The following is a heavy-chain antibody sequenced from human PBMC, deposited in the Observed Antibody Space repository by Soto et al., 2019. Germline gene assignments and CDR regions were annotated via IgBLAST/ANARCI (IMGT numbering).Heavy chain of an antibody. D-gene: IGHD2-8*01. J-gene: IGHJ6*02. CDR1: GYVFTSSF. CDR3: AREVNGVIMPDDTEGYSGLDV. V-gene: IGHV1-46*01. Sequence: QVQLLQSGAEVKKPGASLQVSCKSSGYVFTSSFLHWVRQAPGQGLEWMGMINPSVGSTTYAHKSQGRFAVTRAKSTATVSMDLRSLTSADTAIYYCAREVNGVIMPDDTEGYSGLDVWGQGTTVIVSS. CDR2: INPSVGST.